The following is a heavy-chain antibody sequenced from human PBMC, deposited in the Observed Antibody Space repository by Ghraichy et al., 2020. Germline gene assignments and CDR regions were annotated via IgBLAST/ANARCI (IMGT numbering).Heavy chain of an antibody. V-gene: IGHV3-74*01. D-gene: IGHD3-22*01. J-gene: IGHJ6*02. CDR2: IASDATDK. Sequence: GGSLRLSCAASGFTFRSFWMAWVRQSPGKGLVWVSRIASDATDKDYADSVKGRFTISRDNAKNTVFLQMNSLTAEDTGVYYVARIRSSHYDSSGNYHIGDYFFYGMDIWGQGTTVTVSS. CDR1: GFTFRSFW. CDR3: ARIRSSHYDSSGNYHIGDYFFYGMDI.